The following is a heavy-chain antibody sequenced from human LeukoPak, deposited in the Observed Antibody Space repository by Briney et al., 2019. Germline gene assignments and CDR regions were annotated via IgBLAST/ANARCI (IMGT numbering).Heavy chain of an antibody. CDR2: IISILGIA. V-gene: IGHV1-69*04. CDR3: ARDYYDSSGYLN. J-gene: IGHJ4*02. D-gene: IGHD3-22*01. Sequence: ASVKVSCKASGGTFSSYTISWVRQAPGQGVEWMGRIISILGIANYAQKFQGRVTITADKSTSTAYMELSSLRSEDTAVYYCARDYYDSSGYLNWGQGTLVTVSS. CDR1: GGTFSSYT.